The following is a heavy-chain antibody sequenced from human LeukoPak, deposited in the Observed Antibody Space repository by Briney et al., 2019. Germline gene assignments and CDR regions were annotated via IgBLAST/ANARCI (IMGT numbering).Heavy chain of an antibody. Sequence: PSETLSLTCTVSGGSISSSGYYWGWIRQPPGKGLEWIVSIYYSGTTYYNPSLKSRVIISADTSKNQFSLKLNSVTAADAAIYYCARRDAAIDFWGQGTLVTVSS. D-gene: IGHD6-13*01. CDR2: IYYSGTT. CDR3: ARRDAAIDF. CDR1: GGSISSSGYY. V-gene: IGHV4-39*01. J-gene: IGHJ4*02.